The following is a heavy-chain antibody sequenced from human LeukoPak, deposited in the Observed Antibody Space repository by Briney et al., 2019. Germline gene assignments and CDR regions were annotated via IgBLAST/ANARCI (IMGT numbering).Heavy chain of an antibody. J-gene: IGHJ5*02. CDR2: IYYSGST. Sequence: SETLSLTCTVSGGSLSSYYWSWIRQPPGKGLEWIGYIYYSGSTNYNPSLKSRVTISVDTSKNQFSLKLSSVTAADTAVYYCARGRYYYDSSGYPWFDPWGQGTLVTVSS. CDR1: GGSLSSYY. CDR3: ARGRYYYDSSGYPWFDP. V-gene: IGHV4-59*01. D-gene: IGHD3-22*01.